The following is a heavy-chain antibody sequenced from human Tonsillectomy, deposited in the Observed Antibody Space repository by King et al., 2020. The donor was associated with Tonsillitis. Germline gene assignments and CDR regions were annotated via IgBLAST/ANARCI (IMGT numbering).Heavy chain of an antibody. V-gene: IGHV3-72*01. J-gene: IGHJ6*02. Sequence: VQLVESGGGLVQPGGSLRLSCVASGLNFRDHYMDWVRQAPDKGLEWVGRTRNKANSYTTEYAASVEGRFIISRDESRNSVHLQMNSLKIDDTAVYYCARGSGWYEEGRYFYGMDVWGQGTTVTVS. D-gene: IGHD6-19*01. CDR1: GLNFRDHY. CDR3: ARGSGWYEEGRYFYGMDV. CDR2: TRNKANSYTT.